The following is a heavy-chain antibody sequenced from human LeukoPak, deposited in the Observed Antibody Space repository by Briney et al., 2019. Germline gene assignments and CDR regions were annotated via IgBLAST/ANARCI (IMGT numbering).Heavy chain of an antibody. CDR1: GYTFTSYG. V-gene: IGHV1-18*01. CDR3: ARGDWNYVSGGDSLDY. CDR2: ISAYNGNT. Sequence: ASVKVSCKASGYTFTSYGISWVRQAPGQGLEWMGWISAYNGNTNYAHNLQGRVTLTTDTSTSTAYMELRSLRSDDTAFYYCARGDWNYVSGGDSLDYWGQGTLVTVSS. D-gene: IGHD1-7*01. J-gene: IGHJ4*02.